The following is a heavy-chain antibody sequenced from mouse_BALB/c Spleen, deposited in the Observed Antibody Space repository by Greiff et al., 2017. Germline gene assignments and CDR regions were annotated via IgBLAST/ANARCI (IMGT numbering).Heavy chain of an antibody. J-gene: IGHJ2*01. CDR1: GFTFSSYA. D-gene: IGHD1-1*01. Sequence: EVKLMESGGGLVKPGGSLKLSCAASGFTFSSYAMSWVRQTPEKRLEWVASISSGGSTYYPDSVKGRFTISRDNARNILYLQMSSLRSEDTAMYYCARNYYYGSSPYYFDYWGQGTTLTVSS. CDR3: ARNYYYGSSPYYFDY. CDR2: ISSGGST. V-gene: IGHV5-6-5*01.